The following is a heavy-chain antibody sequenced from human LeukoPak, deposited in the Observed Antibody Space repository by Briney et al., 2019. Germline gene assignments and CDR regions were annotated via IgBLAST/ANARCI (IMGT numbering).Heavy chain of an antibody. V-gene: IGHV1-18*01. D-gene: IGHD1-26*01. CDR2: ISAYNGNT. CDR1: GYTFTSYG. Sequence: ASVKVSCKASGYTFTSYGISWVRQAPGQGLEWMGWISAYNGNTNYAQKLQGRVTMTTDTSTSTAYMELRSLRSDDTAVYYCASHLKVGATDGFDYWGQGTLVTVSS. CDR3: ASHLKVGATDGFDY. J-gene: IGHJ4*02.